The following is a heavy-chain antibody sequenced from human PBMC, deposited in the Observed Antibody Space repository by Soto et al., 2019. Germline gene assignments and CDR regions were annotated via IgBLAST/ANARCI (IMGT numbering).Heavy chain of an antibody. V-gene: IGHV3-74*01. CDR2: IYGGGSST. D-gene: IGHD5-12*01. J-gene: IGHJ4*02. CDR1: GFTFSSYW. CDR3: VRSGYPYYFDY. Sequence: EVQLVESGGGLVQPGGSLRLSCAASGFTFSSYWMHWVRQAPGKGLVWVSPIYGGGSSTSYADSVRGRFTTSRDNDKNTLYLQMNSLRVEDTAVSYCVRSGYPYYFDYWGQGTLVTVSS.